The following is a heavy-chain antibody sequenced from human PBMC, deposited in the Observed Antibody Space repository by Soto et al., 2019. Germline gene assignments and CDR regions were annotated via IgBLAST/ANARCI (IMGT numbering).Heavy chain of an antibody. CDR1: GFTFSSYS. V-gene: IGHV3-21*01. D-gene: IGHD6-6*01. CDR3: ARDMIKGYSSSSFFPDI. J-gene: IGHJ3*02. CDR2: ISSSSSYI. Sequence: TGGSLRLSCAASGFTFSSYSMNWVRQAPGKGLEWVSSISSSSSYIYYADSVKGRFTISRDNAKNSLYLQMNSLRAEDTAVYYCARDMIKGYSSSSFFPDIWGQGTMVTVSS.